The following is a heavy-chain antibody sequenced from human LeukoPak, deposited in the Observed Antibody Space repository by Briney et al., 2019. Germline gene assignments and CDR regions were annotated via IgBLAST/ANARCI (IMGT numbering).Heavy chain of an antibody. V-gene: IGHV1-18*01. J-gene: IGHJ3*01. CDR1: GYTFASFG. D-gene: IGHD2-2*01. CDR2: ISAYNGNT. CDR3: ARTHCGVPSCSHDAFDG. Sequence: ASVKVSCKTSGYTFASFGISWVRQAPGQGLEWMGWISAYNGNTNYAQKLQGRVTVTTGTSTSTAYMELRSLRSDDTAVYYCARTHCGVPSCSHDAFDGWGQGTMVTVSS.